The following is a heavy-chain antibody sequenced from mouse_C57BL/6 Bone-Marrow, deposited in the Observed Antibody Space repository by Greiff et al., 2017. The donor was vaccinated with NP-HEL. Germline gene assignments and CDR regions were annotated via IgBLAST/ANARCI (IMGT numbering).Heavy chain of an antibody. CDR1: GYTFTSYW. CDR2: IDPSDSYT. V-gene: IGHV1-50*01. D-gene: IGHD1-1*01. J-gene: IGHJ1*03. CDR3: ARRYGSSYPYWYFDV. Sequence: VQLQQPGAELVKPGASVKLSCKASGYTFTSYWMQWVKQRPGQGLEWIGEIDPSDSYTKYNQKFKGKATLTVDTSSITAYMPLSSLTSEDSAVYYCARRYGSSYPYWYFDVWGTGTTVTVSS.